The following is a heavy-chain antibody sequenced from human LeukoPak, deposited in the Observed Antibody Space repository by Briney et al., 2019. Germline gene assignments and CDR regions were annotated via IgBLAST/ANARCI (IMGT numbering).Heavy chain of an antibody. J-gene: IGHJ4*02. V-gene: IGHV1-24*01. Sequence: ASVKVSCKVSGYTLTELSMHWVRQAPGKGLEWMGGFDPEDGETIYAQKFQGRVTMTEDTSTDTAYMELSSLRSEDTAVYYCATNNCSGGSAHNGGQGPRVPAPS. CDR2: FDPEDGET. CDR3: ATNNCSGGSAHN. CDR1: GYTLTELS. D-gene: IGHD2-15*01.